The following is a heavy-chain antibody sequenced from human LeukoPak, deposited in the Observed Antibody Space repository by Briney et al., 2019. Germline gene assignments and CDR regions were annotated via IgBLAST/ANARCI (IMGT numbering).Heavy chain of an antibody. J-gene: IGHJ3*01. CDR3: TREVFEGQRESDAFDV. CDR1: GFTFSSHW. V-gene: IGHV3-74*01. Sequence: GGSLRLSCAASGFTFSSHWMHWVRQAPGEGLVWVSRVNGPGDWTHYADSVRGRFIISRDNAENMLSLHMNNLRAEDTAVYFCTREVFEGQRESDAFDVWGQGTMVTVSS. D-gene: IGHD6-25*01. CDR2: VNGPGDWT.